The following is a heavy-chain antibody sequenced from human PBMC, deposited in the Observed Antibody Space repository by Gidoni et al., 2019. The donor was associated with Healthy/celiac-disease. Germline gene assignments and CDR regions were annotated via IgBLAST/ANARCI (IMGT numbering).Heavy chain of an antibody. CDR1: GFTFSSSA. Sequence: QVQLVESGGGVVQPGRSLRLSCAASGFTFSSSAMHWVRQAPGKGLEWVAVISDDGSKKYYADSVKGRFTISRDNSKNTLYLQMNSLRAEDTAVYYCASLLGYCSSTSCTSGDWGQGTLVTVSS. J-gene: IGHJ4*02. CDR3: ASLLGYCSSTSCTSGD. V-gene: IGHV3-30*01. CDR2: ISDDGSKK. D-gene: IGHD2-2*01.